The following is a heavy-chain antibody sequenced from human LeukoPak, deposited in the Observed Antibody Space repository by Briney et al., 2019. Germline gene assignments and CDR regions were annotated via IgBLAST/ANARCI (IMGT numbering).Heavy chain of an antibody. J-gene: IGHJ4*02. V-gene: IGHV4-39*01. Sequence: TSETLSLTCTVSGGSISSVGYYWGWIRQPPGKGLEWVATIHNTGNTNYNPSLKSRVTISIDTSRNQISLRLSSVAAADTAVYYCASFPSYYYGSGSPHDYWGQGTLVTVSS. CDR2: IHNTGNT. D-gene: IGHD3-10*01. CDR3: ASFPSYYYGSGSPHDY. CDR1: GGSISSVGYY.